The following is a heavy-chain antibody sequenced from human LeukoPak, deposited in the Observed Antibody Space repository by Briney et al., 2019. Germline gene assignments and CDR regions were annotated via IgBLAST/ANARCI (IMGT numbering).Heavy chain of an antibody. CDR3: AKDQGTYYYDSSGYNY. Sequence: GGSLRLSCAASGFTFSFYAMIWVRQAPGKGLEWVSGISDSGGSTFYADSVKGRFTISRDNSNNTLYLQMNSLRAEDTAVYYCAKDQGTYYYDSSGYNYWGQGTLVTVSS. D-gene: IGHD3-22*01. CDR1: GFTFSFYA. J-gene: IGHJ4*02. V-gene: IGHV3-23*01. CDR2: ISDSGGST.